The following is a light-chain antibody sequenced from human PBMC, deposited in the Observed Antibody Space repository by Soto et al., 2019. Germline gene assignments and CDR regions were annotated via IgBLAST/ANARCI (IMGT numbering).Light chain of an antibody. CDR2: SAS. V-gene: IGKV1-9*01. CDR1: QALSNY. Sequence: DIQMTQSPSTLSASVGDRVTITCRASQALSNYLAWYQQKPGKAPDLLIYSASTLQSGVPSRFSGSGSETEFSLTIRALQPEDFAVYYCQQYNNWPPWTFGQGTKVDIK. J-gene: IGKJ1*01. CDR3: QQYNNWPPWT.